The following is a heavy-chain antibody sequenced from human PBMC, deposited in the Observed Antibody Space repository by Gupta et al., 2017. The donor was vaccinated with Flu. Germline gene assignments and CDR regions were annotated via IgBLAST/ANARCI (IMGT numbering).Heavy chain of an antibody. CDR2: INSDGSST. CDR3: ARNAAYCSSTSCEDYYGMDV. CDR1: GFTFSSYW. V-gene: IGHV3-74*01. Sequence: EVQLVESGGGLVQPGGSLRLSCAASGFTFSSYWMPWVRQAPGKGLVWVSRINSDGSSTSYADSVKGRFTISRDNAKNTLYLQMNSLRAEDTAVYYCARNAAYCSSTSCEDYYGMDVWGQGTTVTVSS. D-gene: IGHD2-2*01. J-gene: IGHJ6*02.